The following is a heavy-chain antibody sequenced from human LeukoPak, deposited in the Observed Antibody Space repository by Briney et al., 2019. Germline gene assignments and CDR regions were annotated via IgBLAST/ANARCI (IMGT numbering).Heavy chain of an antibody. J-gene: IGHJ5*02. CDR3: AKDVGIASLSNWFDP. CDR1: GFTFSSYS. V-gene: IGHV3-21*01. Sequence: PGGSLRLSCAASGFTFSSYSMNWVRQAPGKGLEWVSSISSSSSYIYYADSVKGRFTISRDNSKNTLYLQMNSLRAEDTAVYYCAKDVGIASLSNWFDPWGQGTLVTVSS. CDR2: ISSSSSYI. D-gene: IGHD2-21*01.